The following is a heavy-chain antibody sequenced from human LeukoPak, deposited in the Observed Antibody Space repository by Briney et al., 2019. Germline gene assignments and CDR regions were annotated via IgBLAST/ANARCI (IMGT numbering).Heavy chain of an antibody. CDR1: GYTFTSYG. D-gene: IGHD3-22*01. V-gene: IGHV1-18*01. J-gene: IGHJ4*02. CDR3: ARDQVTYYYDSSGYPFDY. Sequence: ASVKVSCKASGYTFTSYGISWVRQAPGQGREWMGCISAYNGNTNYAQKLQGRVTMTTDTSTRTAYMELRSLRSDDTAVYYCARDQVTYYYDSSGYPFDYWGQGTLVTVSS. CDR2: ISAYNGNT.